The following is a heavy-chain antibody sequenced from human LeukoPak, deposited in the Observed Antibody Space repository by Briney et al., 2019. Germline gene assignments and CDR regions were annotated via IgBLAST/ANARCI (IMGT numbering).Heavy chain of an antibody. J-gene: IGHJ6*02. V-gene: IGHV3-7*01. CDR3: ARALGYCSGGSCYPGGYYYYGMDV. CDR2: IKQDGSEK. CDR1: GFTFSSYW. Sequence: PGGSLRLSCAASGFTFSSYWMSWVRQAPGKGLEWVANIKQDGSEKYYVDSVKGRFTISRDNAKNSLYLQMNSLRAEDTAVYYCARALGYCSGGSCYPGGYYYYGMDVWGQGTTVTVS. D-gene: IGHD2-15*01.